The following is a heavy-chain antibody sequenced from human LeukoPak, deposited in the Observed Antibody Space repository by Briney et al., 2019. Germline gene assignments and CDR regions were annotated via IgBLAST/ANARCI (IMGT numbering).Heavy chain of an antibody. V-gene: IGHV4-59*01. CDR3: ARRHVEYSSSSDPYYFDY. CDR2: IYDSGST. Sequence: SETLSLTCTVSGGSISSYYWSWIRQPPGKGLEWIGYIYDSGSTNYNPSLKSRVTISVDTSKNQSSLKVSSVTAADTAVYYCARRHVEYSSSSDPYYFDYWGQGTLVTVSS. CDR1: GGSISSYY. J-gene: IGHJ4*02. D-gene: IGHD6-6*01.